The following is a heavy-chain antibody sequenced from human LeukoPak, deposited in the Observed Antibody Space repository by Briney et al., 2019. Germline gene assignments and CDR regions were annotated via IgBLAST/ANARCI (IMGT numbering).Heavy chain of an antibody. CDR1: GGSFSGYH. J-gene: IGHJ4*02. CDR3: ARGPPMDIVVVPAAPSFDY. D-gene: IGHD2-2*03. V-gene: IGHV4-34*01. CDR2: INHSGST. Sequence: SETLSLTCAVYGGSFSGYHWSWIRQPPGKGLEWIGEINHSGSTNYNPSLKSRVTISVDTSKNQFSLKLSSVTAADTAVYYCARGPPMDIVVVPAAPSFDYWGQGTLVTVSS.